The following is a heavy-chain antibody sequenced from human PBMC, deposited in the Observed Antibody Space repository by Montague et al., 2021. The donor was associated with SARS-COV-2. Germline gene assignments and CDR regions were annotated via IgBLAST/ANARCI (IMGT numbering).Heavy chain of an antibody. CDR3: ARLESSCWFFDY. D-gene: IGHD1-1*01. V-gene: IGHV4-34*01. J-gene: IGHJ4*02. CDR2: INYSGDT. Sequence: SETLSLTCAVYSGSLSGYYWSWIRQAPGKGLEWIGEINYSGDTYYNPSLTSRVTISMDTSESQFSLKMTSATAADTAVYYCARLESSCWFFDYWGQGTLVTVSS. CDR1: SGSLSGYY.